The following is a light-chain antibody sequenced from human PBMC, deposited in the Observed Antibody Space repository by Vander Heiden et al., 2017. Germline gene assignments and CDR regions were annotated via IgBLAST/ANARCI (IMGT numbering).Light chain of an antibody. V-gene: IGKV3-20*01. Sequence: VLTQSPGTLSLSPAERATLSCRASQSVSSSYLAWYQQKPGQAPGLLSYGASSRATGIPDRFRGSGSGTDFTLTISILEPEDFAVYYCQQYGSAPPSTFGQGTKLEIK. CDR3: QQYGSAPPST. CDR1: QSVSSSY. J-gene: IGKJ2*01. CDR2: GAS.